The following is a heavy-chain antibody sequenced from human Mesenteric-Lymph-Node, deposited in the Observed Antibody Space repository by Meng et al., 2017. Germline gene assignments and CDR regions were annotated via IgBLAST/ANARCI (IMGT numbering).Heavy chain of an antibody. CDR2: INPGNSDT. V-gene: IGHV5-51*01. J-gene: IGHJ4*02. Sequence: GESLKISCKASGYSFTTYWIAWVRQMPGKGLECMGIINPGNSDTRYNPSFQGQVTFSVDRSISTAYLQWSSLKASDTAMYYCARRRDGSNGGWVDYWGQGTLVTVSS. D-gene: IGHD5-24*01. CDR3: ARRRDGSNGGWVDY. CDR1: GYSFTTYW.